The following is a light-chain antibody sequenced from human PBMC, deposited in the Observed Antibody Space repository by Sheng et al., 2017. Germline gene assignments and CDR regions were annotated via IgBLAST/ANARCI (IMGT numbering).Light chain of an antibody. V-gene: IGKV1-17*03. Sequence: DIQMTQSPSAMSASVGDRVTITCRASQGIRNYLVWFQQKPGKVPKRLIYDASSLQSGVPSRFSGSGSGTEFTLTISSLQPEDFATYYCLQHSTYPWTFGQGTRVEIK. CDR1: QGIRNY. CDR3: LQHSTYPWT. J-gene: IGKJ1*01. CDR2: DAS.